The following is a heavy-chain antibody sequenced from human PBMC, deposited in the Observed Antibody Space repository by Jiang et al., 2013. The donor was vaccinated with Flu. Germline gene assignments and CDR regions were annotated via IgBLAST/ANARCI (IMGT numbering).Heavy chain of an antibody. Sequence: GPGLVKPSETLSLTCTVSGGSISSYYWSWIRQPPGKGLEWIGYIYYSGSTNYNPSLKSRVTISVDTSKNQFSLKLSSVTAADTAVYYCARERRVGQPRSGGYFDYWGQGTLVTVSS. D-gene: IGHD3-10*01. CDR2: IYYSGST. CDR1: GGSISSYY. J-gene: IGHJ4*02. V-gene: IGHV4-59*01. CDR3: ARERRVGQPRSGGYFDY.